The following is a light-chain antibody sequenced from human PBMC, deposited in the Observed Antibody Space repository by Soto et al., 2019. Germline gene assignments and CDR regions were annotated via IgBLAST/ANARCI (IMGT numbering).Light chain of an antibody. V-gene: IGKV3-11*01. CDR2: DAS. J-gene: IGKJ4*01. Sequence: DIVLTQSPASLCLFPGERANLXCRASHSPISHLLWYQQRPGQPRRLLIYDASNRDTGITAMFGGSGCGKDFILTISSLEPEDFAVYQCQQRSNWLTFGGGTKVDI. CDR3: QQRSNWLT. CDR1: HSPISH.